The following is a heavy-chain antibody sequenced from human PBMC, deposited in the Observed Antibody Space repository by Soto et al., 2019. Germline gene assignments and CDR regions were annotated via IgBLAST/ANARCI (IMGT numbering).Heavy chain of an antibody. J-gene: IGHJ5*02. D-gene: IGHD2-21*02. Sequence: EVQLVESGGGLVKPGGSLRLSCAASGFTFSTSIMIWVRQAPGKGLEWVSSISGSSSYFYYADSVKGRFTISRDNAKNSLYLQMNILRAEDTAMYYCARKDLVTIKGGFDPWGQGTLVTVSS. CDR2: ISGSSSYF. V-gene: IGHV3-21*01. CDR1: GFTFSTSI. CDR3: ARKDLVTIKGGFDP.